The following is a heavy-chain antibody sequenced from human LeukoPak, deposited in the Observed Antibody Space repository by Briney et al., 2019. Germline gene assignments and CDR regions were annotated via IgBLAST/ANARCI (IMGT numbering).Heavy chain of an antibody. CDR1: GGSISSGDYY. CDR2: IYYSGST. Sequence: SETLSLTCTVSGGSISSGDYYWSWIRQHPGKGLEWIGYIYYSGSTYYNPSLKSRVTISVDTSKNQFSLKLSSVTAADTAVYYCARGLVVRRDSNWFDPWGQGTLVTVSS. J-gene: IGHJ5*02. D-gene: IGHD2-15*01. CDR3: ARGLVVRRDSNWFDP. V-gene: IGHV4-31*03.